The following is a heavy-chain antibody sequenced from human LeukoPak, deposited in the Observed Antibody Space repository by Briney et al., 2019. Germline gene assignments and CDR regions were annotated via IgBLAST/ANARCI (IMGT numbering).Heavy chain of an antibody. CDR1: GGSISSSSHY. CDR2: IYYSGST. J-gene: IGHJ3*02. D-gene: IGHD2-15*01. CDR3: ARSYCSGGSCYYDAFDI. V-gene: IGHV4-39*01. Sequence: PSETLSLTCTVSGGSISSSSHYWGWIRQPPGKGLEWIGSIYYSGSTYYNPSLKSRVTISVDTSKNQFSLKLSSVTAADTAVYYCARSYCSGGSCYYDAFDIWGQGTMVTVSS.